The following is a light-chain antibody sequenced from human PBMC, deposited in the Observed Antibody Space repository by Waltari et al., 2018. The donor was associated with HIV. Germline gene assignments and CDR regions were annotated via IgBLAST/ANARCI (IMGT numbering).Light chain of an antibody. CDR2: EAS. V-gene: IGKV1-5*03. Sequence: DIQMTQSPSTLSASVGDRVTISCRASQSISTWLAWYQQKPGKAPYFLIYEASILQSGVPSRFSGGGSGTTFTLTINSLQPDDFATYYCQQYSDNWTFGQGTKLEIK. CDR1: QSISTW. J-gene: IGKJ1*01. CDR3: QQYSDNWT.